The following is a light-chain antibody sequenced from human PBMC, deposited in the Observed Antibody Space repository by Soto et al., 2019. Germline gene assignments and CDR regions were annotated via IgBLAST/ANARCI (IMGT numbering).Light chain of an antibody. CDR3: QQYGSSGT. J-gene: IGKJ1*01. CDR1: QSISSY. Sequence: DIQMTQSPSSLSASVGDRVTITCRASQSISSYLNWYQQKPGKAPKLLIYAASSLQSGVPSRFSGSGSGTDYTLTISSLQPEDFAVYYCQQYGSSGTFGQGNKVDI. V-gene: IGKV1-39*01. CDR2: AAS.